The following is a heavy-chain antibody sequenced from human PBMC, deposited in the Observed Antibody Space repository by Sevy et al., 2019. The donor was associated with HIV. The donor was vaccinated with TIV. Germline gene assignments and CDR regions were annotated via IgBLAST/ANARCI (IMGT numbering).Heavy chain of an antibody. CDR1: GFIFNNYD. V-gene: IGHV3-30*18. J-gene: IGHJ4*02. D-gene: IGHD2-15*01. Sequence: GGSLRLSCAASGFIFNNYDMYWIRQAPGKGLEWVATVSYDGADKDYADIVKGRFTISRDSSRSMLYVQMSSLRPEDTGVYFCVKDMVDCSGGTCYSGAVSPFESWGQGTLVTVSS. CDR3: VKDMVDCSGGTCYSGAVSPFES. CDR2: VSYDGADK.